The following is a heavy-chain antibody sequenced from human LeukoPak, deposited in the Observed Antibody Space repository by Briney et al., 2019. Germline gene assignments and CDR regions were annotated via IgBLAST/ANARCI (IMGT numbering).Heavy chain of an antibody. CDR2: INPNSGGT. CDR1: GYTFTGYY. J-gene: IGHJ4*02. Sequence: ASVKVSCKASGYTFTGYYMHWVRQAPGQGLEWMGWINPNSGGTNYAQKFQGRVTMTRDTSISTAYMELSRLRSDDTAVCYCARARGIAAAGTSYWGQGTLVTVSS. CDR3: ARARGIAAAGTSY. V-gene: IGHV1-2*02. D-gene: IGHD6-13*01.